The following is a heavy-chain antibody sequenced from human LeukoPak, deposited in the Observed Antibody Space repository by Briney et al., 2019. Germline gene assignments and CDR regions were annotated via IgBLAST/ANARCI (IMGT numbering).Heavy chain of an antibody. CDR1: GFTFSDHY. Sequence: GGSLRLSCVASGFTFSDHYIDWVRQAPGKGLEWVGRMRNKANSYTTENAASVKGRLTLSRDDSKRLVFLQLNSLKIEDTAVYYCARARAGHFDYWGQGTLVTVSS. J-gene: IGHJ4*02. CDR3: ARARAGHFDY. D-gene: IGHD6-13*01. CDR2: MRNKANSYTT. V-gene: IGHV3-72*01.